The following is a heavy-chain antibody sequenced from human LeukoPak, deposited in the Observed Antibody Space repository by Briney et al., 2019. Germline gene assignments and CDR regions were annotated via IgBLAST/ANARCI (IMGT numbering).Heavy chain of an antibody. J-gene: IGHJ3*02. CDR1: GFTFTNHW. CDR3: ARDSSSWTKNDAFEI. Sequence: GGSLRLSCAASGFTFTNHWVSWVRPAPGKGLEWVAYIKPDGSAEYYPDSVRGRFTTSRDNANNLLYMQMNRLRAEDTAVYYCARDSSSWTKNDAFEIWGQGTMVTVSS. V-gene: IGHV3-7*01. CDR2: IKPDGSAE. D-gene: IGHD6-13*01.